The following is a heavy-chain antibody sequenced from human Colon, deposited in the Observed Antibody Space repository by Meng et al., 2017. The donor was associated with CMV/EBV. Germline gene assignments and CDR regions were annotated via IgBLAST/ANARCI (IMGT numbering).Heavy chain of an antibody. Sequence: GESLKISCAASGFSVSKNYMNWVRQVPGKGLEWVSSISHSSDIYYADSVKGRFTLSRDNAKNSVYLQMNSLRAEDTAAYYCARGYCSSTSCPQVDYYYGMDVWGQGTTVTVSS. CDR2: ISHSSDI. J-gene: IGHJ6*02. D-gene: IGHD2-2*01. CDR1: GFSVSKNY. CDR3: ARGYCSSTSCPQVDYYYGMDV. V-gene: IGHV3-69-1*01.